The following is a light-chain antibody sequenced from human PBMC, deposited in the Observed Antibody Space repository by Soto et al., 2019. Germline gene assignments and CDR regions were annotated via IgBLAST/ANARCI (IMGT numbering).Light chain of an antibody. CDR1: QDISRS. CDR3: QQANSFPYT. CDR2: AAS. J-gene: IGKJ2*01. Sequence: DIQMTQSPSSVSASVGDRVTITCRASQDISRSLVWYQQKPGKAPKLLIYAASGLHSGVPSRFGGSGSGTDFTLTISSLQPEDFATYYCQQANSFPYTFGHGTKLEI. V-gene: IGKV1-12*01.